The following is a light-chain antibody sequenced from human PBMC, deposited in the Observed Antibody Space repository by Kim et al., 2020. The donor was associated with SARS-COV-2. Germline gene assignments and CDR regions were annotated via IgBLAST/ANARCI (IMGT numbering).Light chain of an antibody. CDR2: GAS. J-gene: IGKJ4*01. Sequence: PGERATRSCRASQTVSSDLRWYQQKPGQAPRLLIYGASTRATGIAARFSGSESGTEFTLTISSLQSEDFAVYYCQQYNKWPLTFGGGTKVDIK. CDR3: QQYNKWPLT. V-gene: IGKV3-15*01. CDR1: QTVSSD.